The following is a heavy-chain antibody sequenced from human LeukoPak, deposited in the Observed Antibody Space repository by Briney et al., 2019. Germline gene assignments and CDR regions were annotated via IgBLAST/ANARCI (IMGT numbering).Heavy chain of an antibody. J-gene: IGHJ4*02. CDR1: GFTFSSYA. D-gene: IGHD3-9*01. V-gene: IGHV3-30*04. Sequence: PGGSLRLSCAASGFTFSSYAMHWVRQAPGKGLEWVAVISYDGSNKYYADSVKGRFTISRDNSKNTLYLQMNSLRAEDTAVYYCAQWGDFDVLTGYYVPDFWGQGTLVTVSS. CDR2: ISYDGSNK. CDR3: AQWGDFDVLTGYYVPDF.